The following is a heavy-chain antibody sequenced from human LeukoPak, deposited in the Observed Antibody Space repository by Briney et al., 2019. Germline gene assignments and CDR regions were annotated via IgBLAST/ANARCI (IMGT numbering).Heavy chain of an antibody. CDR1: GFTFTTYS. Sequence: PGGSLRLSCEASGFTFTTYSMTWVRQAPGKGLEWVSIISSGSSAIFSADALKGRFTISRDDAKNLLYLDMNSLRAEDTAVYYCARGHTAVTRHFDYWGQGTLVTVSS. J-gene: IGHJ4*02. V-gene: IGHV3-21*01. CDR2: ISSGSSAI. CDR3: ARGHTAVTRHFDY. D-gene: IGHD4-17*01.